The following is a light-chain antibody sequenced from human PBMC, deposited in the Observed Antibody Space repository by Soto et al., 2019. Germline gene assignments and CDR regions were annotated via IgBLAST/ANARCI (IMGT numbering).Light chain of an antibody. V-gene: IGLV2-14*01. CDR2: DVS. CDR1: SSDVGGYNY. CDR3: SSYASSSTVI. J-gene: IGLJ2*01. Sequence: QSALPHPASVSGSRGQSITISCTGTSSDVGGYNYVSWYQQNPGKAPKLMIYDVSNRPSGISNRFSGSKSGNTASLTISGLQAEDEADYYCSSYASSSTVIFGGGTKLTVL.